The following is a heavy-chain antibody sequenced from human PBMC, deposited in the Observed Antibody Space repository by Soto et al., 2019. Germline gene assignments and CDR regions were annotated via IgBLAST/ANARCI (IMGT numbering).Heavy chain of an antibody. J-gene: IGHJ3*02. Sequence: ETLSLTFAVDGWSFSGYYWSWIRQPPGKGLEWIGEINHSGSTNYNPSLKSRVTISVDTSKNQFSLKLSSVTAADTAVYYCARVLTIGRYADIWGQGTMVTVSS. CDR2: INHSGST. V-gene: IGHV4-34*01. D-gene: IGHD2-8*01. CDR1: GWSFSGYY. CDR3: ARVLTIGRYADI.